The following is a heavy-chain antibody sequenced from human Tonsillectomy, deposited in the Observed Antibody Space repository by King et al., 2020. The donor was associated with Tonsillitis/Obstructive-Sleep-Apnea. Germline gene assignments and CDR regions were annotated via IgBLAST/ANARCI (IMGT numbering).Heavy chain of an antibody. CDR1: GYTFTGYY. D-gene: IGHD2-2*01. V-gene: IGHV1-2*05. J-gene: IGHJ5*02. Sequence: QLVQSGAEVKKPGASVKVSCKASGYTFTGYYMHWVRQAPGQGLEWMGRINPNSGGTNYAQKFQGRVTMTRDTSISTAYMELRRLRSDYTDVYYCSSAHGGYCSSTSCYGVRYNWFDPWGQGTLVTVSS. CDR3: SSAHGGYCSSTSCYGVRYNWFDP. CDR2: INPNSGGT.